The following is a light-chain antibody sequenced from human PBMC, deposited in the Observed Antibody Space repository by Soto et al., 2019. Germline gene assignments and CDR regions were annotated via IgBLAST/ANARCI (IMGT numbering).Light chain of an antibody. Sequence: DIQMTQSPPALSASVGDRVTITCQASQDIDSYVNWYQQKPGKAPKLLIYEASILETGVPSKFSGSGSGTDFTFTISSLQPEDIGTYYCQQYDDLPFTFGPGTKVHVK. V-gene: IGKV1-33*01. CDR1: QDIDSY. CDR2: EAS. J-gene: IGKJ3*01. CDR3: QQYDDLPFT.